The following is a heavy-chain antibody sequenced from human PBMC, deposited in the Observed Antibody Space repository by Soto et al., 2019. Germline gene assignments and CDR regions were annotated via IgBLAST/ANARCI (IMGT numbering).Heavy chain of an antibody. CDR2: IANGDNHI. D-gene: IGHD2-8*01. Sequence: EVQLVESGGGLVKPGGSPRLSCAASGFTFSDYSMLWVRQAPGKGLEWLSFIANGDNHIFYSDLVKGRFTISRDNAKHSVYLQLNSLRADDTAVYYCARENGHCSNNACNRGAFDIWGQGTMVTVSS. V-gene: IGHV3-21*02. CDR3: ARENGHCSNNACNRGAFDI. J-gene: IGHJ3*02. CDR1: GFTFSDYS.